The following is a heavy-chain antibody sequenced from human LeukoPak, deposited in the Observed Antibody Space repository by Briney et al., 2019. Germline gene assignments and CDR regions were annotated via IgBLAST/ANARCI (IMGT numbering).Heavy chain of an antibody. D-gene: IGHD5-18*01. Sequence: SETLSPTCAVYGGSFSGYYWSWIRQPPGKGLEWIGEINHSGSTNYNPSLKSRVTISVDTSKNQFSLKLSSVTAADTAVYYCARGEQLWSDRGFGYWGQGTLVTVSS. CDR2: INHSGST. V-gene: IGHV4-34*01. J-gene: IGHJ4*02. CDR1: GGSFSGYY. CDR3: ARGEQLWSDRGFGY.